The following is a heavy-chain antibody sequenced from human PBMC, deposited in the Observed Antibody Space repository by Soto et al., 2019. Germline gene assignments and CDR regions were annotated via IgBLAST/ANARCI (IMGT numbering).Heavy chain of an antibody. D-gene: IGHD3-16*01. Sequence: GGSLRLSCAASGFTVSTKYMSWVRQAPGKGLEWVSVIYSGGSTFYADSVRGRFTISRDNSKNTVNLQMNSLRAEDTAVYYCARDPWAADYWGQGTLVTVPX. V-gene: IGHV3-66*01. CDR2: IYSGGST. J-gene: IGHJ4*02. CDR3: ARDPWAADY. CDR1: GFTVSTKY.